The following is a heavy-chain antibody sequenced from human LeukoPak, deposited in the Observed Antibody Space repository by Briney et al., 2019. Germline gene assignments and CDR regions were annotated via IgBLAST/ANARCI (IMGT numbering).Heavy chain of an antibody. J-gene: IGHJ4*02. Sequence: GGSLRLSCAASGFTFSSYAMHWVRQAPGKGLEWVAFIRYDGSNKYYADSVKGRFTISRDNSKNTLYLQMNSLRAEDTAVYYCAKDRGYYYGSGSYSDYWGQGTLVTVSS. CDR1: GFTFSSYA. D-gene: IGHD3-10*01. CDR3: AKDRGYYYGSGSYSDY. CDR2: IRYDGSNK. V-gene: IGHV3-30*02.